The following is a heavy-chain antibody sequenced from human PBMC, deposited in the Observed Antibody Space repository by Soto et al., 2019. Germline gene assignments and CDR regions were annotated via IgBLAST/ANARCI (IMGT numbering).Heavy chain of an antibody. V-gene: IGHV3-74*01. CDR2: INNDGSDT. J-gene: IGHJ5*02. CDR3: ARDESMVRERWFDP. CDR1: GITFICYL. Sequence: GGSLRLSCAAPGITFICYLMHWVRPGSGKGLVWVSRINNDGSDTTYADSVKGRFTISRDNAKNMLYLQMNSLRVDDTAVYYCARDESMVRERWFDPWGQGTLVTVS. D-gene: IGHD1-26*01.